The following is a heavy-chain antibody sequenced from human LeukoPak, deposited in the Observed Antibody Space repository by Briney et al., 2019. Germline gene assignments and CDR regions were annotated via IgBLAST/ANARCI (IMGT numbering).Heavy chain of an antibody. Sequence: SETLSLTCTVSGGSISSYYWSWIRQPAGKGLEWIGHIYPSGSTNYNPSLKSRVTMSIDTSKNQFSLKLNSVTAADTAVYYCARHGGVVVPTAPSAFDIWGQGTKVTVSS. CDR1: GGSISSYY. V-gene: IGHV4-4*07. CDR2: IYPSGST. CDR3: ARHGGVVVPTAPSAFDI. D-gene: IGHD2-2*01. J-gene: IGHJ3*02.